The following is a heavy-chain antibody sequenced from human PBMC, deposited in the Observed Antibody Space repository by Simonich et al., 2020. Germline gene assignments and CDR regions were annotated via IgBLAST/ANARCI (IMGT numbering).Heavy chain of an antibody. D-gene: IGHD6-13*01. CDR2: FYISGSH. CDR1: GGSISSSSYY. J-gene: IGHJ3*02. V-gene: IGHV4-39*01. CDR3: ARHAGFAFDI. Sequence: QLQLQESGPGLVKPSETLSLTCTGSGGSISSSSYYWGWIRQPPGKGRELIGSFYISGSHYSNPSLKSRVTITVDTSKNQFSLKLSSVTAADTAVYYCARHAGFAFDIWGQGTMVTVSS.